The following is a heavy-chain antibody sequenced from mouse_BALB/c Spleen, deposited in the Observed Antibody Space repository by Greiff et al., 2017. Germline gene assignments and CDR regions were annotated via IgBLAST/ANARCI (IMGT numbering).Heavy chain of an antibody. CDR1: GFTFSSYG. Sequence: DVMLVESGGGLVQPGGSLKLSCAASGFTFSSYGMSWVRQTPDKRLELVATINSNGGSTYYPDSVKGRFTISRDNAKNTLYLQMSSLKSEDTAMYYCARDTGYAWFAYWGQGTLVTVSA. CDR2: INSNGGST. J-gene: IGHJ3*01. V-gene: IGHV5-6-3*01. CDR3: ARDTGYAWFAY. D-gene: IGHD2-14*01.